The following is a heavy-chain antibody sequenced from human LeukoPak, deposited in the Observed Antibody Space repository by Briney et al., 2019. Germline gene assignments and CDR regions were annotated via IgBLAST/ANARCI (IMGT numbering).Heavy chain of an antibody. CDR2: IIPMSGTT. CDR1: GGTFSSDV. CDR3: ARDRFDSSGYFSYCFDY. D-gene: IGHD3-22*01. J-gene: IGHJ4*02. Sequence: SSVKVSCKASGGTFSSDVITWVRQAPGQGLEWMGGIIPMSGTTNYAQKFQGRVTITADESTSTASMELSSLKSEDTAVYYCARDRFDSSGYFSYCFDYWGQGTLVTVSS. V-gene: IGHV1-69*13.